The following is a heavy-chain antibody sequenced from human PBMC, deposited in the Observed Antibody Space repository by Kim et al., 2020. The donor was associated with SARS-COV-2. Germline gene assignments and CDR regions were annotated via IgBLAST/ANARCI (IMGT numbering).Heavy chain of an antibody. CDR1: GFTFSTYW. Sequence: GGSLRLSCAASGFTFSTYWMSWVRQAPGKGLERVANIKEDGTEQYYLGSVEGRFTISRDNAKNSLSLQMDSLRAEDTAVYYCARNMVVRGGFWYFALWGRGTLVTVSA. J-gene: IGHJ2*01. CDR2: IKEDGTEQ. D-gene: IGHD3-10*01. V-gene: IGHV3-7*01. CDR3: ARNMVVRGGFWYFAL.